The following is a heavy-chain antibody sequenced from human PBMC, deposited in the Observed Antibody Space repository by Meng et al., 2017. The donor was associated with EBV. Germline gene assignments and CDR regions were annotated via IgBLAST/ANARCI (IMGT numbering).Heavy chain of an antibody. J-gene: IGHJ4*02. D-gene: IGHD1-26*01. Sequence: VQLVGSGGGLVKPGESLKLSVAASEFTFTSAWMNWVRQAPGKGLEWVGRIRSQVDGRTADYSAPVKGRFTISRDDSKHTLYLQMNSLKIEDSAVYYCTTDEGGSRFWGQGTLVTVSS. CDR2: IRSQVDGRTA. V-gene: IGHV3-15*01. CDR1: EFTFTSAW. CDR3: TTDEGGSRF.